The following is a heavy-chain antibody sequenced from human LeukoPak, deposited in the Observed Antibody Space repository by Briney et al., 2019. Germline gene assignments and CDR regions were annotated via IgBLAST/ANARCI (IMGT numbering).Heavy chain of an antibody. V-gene: IGHV4-34*01. CDR3: ARFVKYSSSIRYFDY. J-gene: IGHJ4*02. CDR2: INHSGST. CDR1: GGSFSGYY. D-gene: IGHD6-6*01. Sequence: SETLSLTCAVYGGSFSGYYWSWIRQPPGKGLEWIGEINHSGSTNYNPSLKSRVTISVDTSKNQFSLKLSSVTAADTAVYYCARFVKYSSSIRYFDYWGQGTLVTVSS.